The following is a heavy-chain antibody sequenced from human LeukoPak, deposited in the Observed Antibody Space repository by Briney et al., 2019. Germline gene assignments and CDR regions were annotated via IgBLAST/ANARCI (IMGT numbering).Heavy chain of an antibody. J-gene: IGHJ4*02. V-gene: IGHV4-61*01. CDR1: GGSVSSGSYY. CDR2: IYYSGST. CDR3: ARESSGFPPDY. Sequence: PSETLSLTCTVSGGSVSSGSYYWSWIRQPPGKGLEWIGYIYYSGSTNYNPSLKSRVTISVDTSKNQFSLKLSSVTAADTAVYYCARESSGFPPDYWGQGTLVTVSS. D-gene: IGHD6-19*01.